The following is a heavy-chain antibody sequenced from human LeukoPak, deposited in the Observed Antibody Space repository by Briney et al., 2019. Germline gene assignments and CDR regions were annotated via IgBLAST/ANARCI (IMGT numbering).Heavy chain of an antibody. CDR2: IYYSGST. J-gene: IGHJ5*02. CDR3: ARDLANPNWGSGNWFDP. D-gene: IGHD7-27*01. V-gene: IGHV4-31*03. CDR1: GGSISSGGYY. Sequence: PSQTLSPTCTVSGGSISSGGYYWSWIRQHPGKGLEWIGYIYYSGSTNYNPSLKSRVTISVDKSKNQFSLKLSSVTAADTAVYYCARDLANPNWGSGNWFDPWGQGTLVTVSS.